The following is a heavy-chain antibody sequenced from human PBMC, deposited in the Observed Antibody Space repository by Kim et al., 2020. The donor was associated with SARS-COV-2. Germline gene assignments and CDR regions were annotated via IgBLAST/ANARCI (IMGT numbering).Heavy chain of an antibody. CDR2: IYYSGST. CDR1: GGSISSGGYY. Sequence: SETLSLTCTVSGGSISSGGYYWSWIRQHPGKGLEWIGYIYYSGSTYYNPSLKSRVTISVDTSKNQFSLKLRSVTAADTAVYYCARFLGELLDVRWFDPWGQGTLVTVSS. CDR3: ARFLGELLDVRWFDP. D-gene: IGHD3-10*01. V-gene: IGHV4-31*03. J-gene: IGHJ5*02.